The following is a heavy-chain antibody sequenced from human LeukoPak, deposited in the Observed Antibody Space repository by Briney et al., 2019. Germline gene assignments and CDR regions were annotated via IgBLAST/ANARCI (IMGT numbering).Heavy chain of an antibody. CDR3: ARRPGDWFDP. Sequence: ASVKVSCKASGYTFTSYGISWVRQAPGQGLEWMGWISAYNGNTNYAQKFQGRVTITRNTSISTAYMELSSLRSEDTAVYYCARRPGDWFDPWGQGTLVTVSS. CDR1: GYTFTSYG. D-gene: IGHD3-10*01. J-gene: IGHJ5*02. V-gene: IGHV1-18*01. CDR2: ISAYNGNT.